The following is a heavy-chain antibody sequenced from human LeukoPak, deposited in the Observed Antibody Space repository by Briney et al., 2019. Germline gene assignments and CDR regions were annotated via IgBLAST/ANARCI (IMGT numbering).Heavy chain of an antibody. CDR3: ARNYSYGYPEPYYYYMDV. Sequence: GGSLRLSCAASGFTFSDYYMSWIRQAPGRGLEWVSYISSSGSTIYYADSVKGRFTISRDNAKNSLYLQMNSLRAEDTAVYYCARNYSYGYPEPYYYYMDVWGKGTTVTVSS. CDR2: ISSSGSTI. V-gene: IGHV3-11*01. J-gene: IGHJ6*03. D-gene: IGHD5-18*01. CDR1: GFTFSDYY.